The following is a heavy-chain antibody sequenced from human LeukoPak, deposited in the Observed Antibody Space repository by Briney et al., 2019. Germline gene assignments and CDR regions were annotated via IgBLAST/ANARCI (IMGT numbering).Heavy chain of an antibody. Sequence: NPGGSLRLSCAASGFTFSNAWMCWVRQAPGKGLEWVGRIKRKTDGGTIDYAAPVKGRFTISRDDSKNMLYLQMNSLKTEDTAVYYCTTVRDPSSKWGQGTVATVSS. CDR3: TTVRDPSSK. D-gene: IGHD4-11*01. J-gene: IGHJ4*02. CDR2: IKRKTDGGTI. CDR1: GFTFSNAW. V-gene: IGHV3-15*01.